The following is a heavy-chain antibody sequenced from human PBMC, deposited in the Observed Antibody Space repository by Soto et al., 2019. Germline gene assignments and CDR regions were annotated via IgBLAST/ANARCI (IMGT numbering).Heavy chain of an antibody. Sequence: SETLSLTCAVSGGSISSGGYSWSWIRQPPGKGLEWIGYIYHSGSTHYNPSLKSRVTISVDRSKNQFSLKLSSVTAADTAVYYCARGQIFDPWGQGTLVTVSS. CDR3: ARGQIFDP. V-gene: IGHV4-30-2*01. CDR1: GGSISSGGYS. CDR2: IYHSGST. J-gene: IGHJ5*02.